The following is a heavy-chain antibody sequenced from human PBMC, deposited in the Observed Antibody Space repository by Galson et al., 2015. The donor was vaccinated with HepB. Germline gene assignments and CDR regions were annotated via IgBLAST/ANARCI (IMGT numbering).Heavy chain of an antibody. Sequence: SLRLSCAASGFTFSGSAMHWVRQASGKGLEWVGRIRSKANSYATAYAASVKGRLTISRDDSKNTAYLQMNSLKTEDTAVYYCTRHLQEAAAGPFDYWGQGTLVTVSS. CDR1: GFTFSGSA. D-gene: IGHD6-13*01. J-gene: IGHJ4*02. V-gene: IGHV3-73*01. CDR2: IRSKANSYAT. CDR3: TRHLQEAAAGPFDY.